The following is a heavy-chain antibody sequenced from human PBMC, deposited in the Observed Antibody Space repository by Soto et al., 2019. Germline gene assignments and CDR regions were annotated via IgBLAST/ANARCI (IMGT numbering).Heavy chain of an antibody. CDR3: ANFGWASYRYTNWLDP. CDR1: GGSVSSGSDY. D-gene: IGHD3-16*02. CDR2: IYYSGST. Sequence: SETLSLTCTVSGGSVSSGSDYWSWIRQPPGKGLEWIGYIYYSGSTNYNPSLKSRVTISVDTSKNQFSLKLSSVTAAYTSVYYCANFGWASYRYTNWLDPSGQEALGNVYS. V-gene: IGHV4-61*01. J-gene: IGHJ5*02.